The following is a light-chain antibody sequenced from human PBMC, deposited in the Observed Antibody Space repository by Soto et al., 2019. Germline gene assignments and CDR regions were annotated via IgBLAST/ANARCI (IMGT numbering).Light chain of an antibody. J-gene: IGKJ5*01. V-gene: IGKV1-33*01. CDR1: QNINNY. CDR3: QQYENLPT. Sequence: DIQMSQSPSSLSASVGDRVTITRQASQNINNYINWYQQKPGRAPKLLIYDASKGEAGVPSRFRGSGSGTDFTFTISRLEPEDIATYYCQQYENLPTFGQGTRLEIK. CDR2: DAS.